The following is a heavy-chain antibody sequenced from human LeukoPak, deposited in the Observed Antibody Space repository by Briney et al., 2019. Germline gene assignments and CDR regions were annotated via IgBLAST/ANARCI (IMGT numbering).Heavy chain of an antibody. J-gene: IGHJ4*02. CDR2: LSDDGSNK. D-gene: IGHD6-13*01. Sequence: GGSLRLSCAASGLTFSRFAMHWVRQAPGKGLEWVAVLSDDGSNKFYADSVKGRFTISRDNSKNTLYLQMNSLRAEDTAFYYCAKDPHSSSWYYFDSWGQGTLVTVSS. CDR3: AKDPHSSSWYYFDS. V-gene: IGHV3-30*18. CDR1: GLTFSRFA.